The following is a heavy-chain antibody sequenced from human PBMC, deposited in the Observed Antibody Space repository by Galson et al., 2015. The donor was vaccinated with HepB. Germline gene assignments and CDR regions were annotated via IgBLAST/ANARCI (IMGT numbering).Heavy chain of an antibody. D-gene: IGHD3-3*01. Sequence: SLRLSCAASGFTFNNYGMHWVRQAPGKGLEWVAFISYDGTNKLYADSVKGRFTISTDNSKNTLYLQMNSLTTEDTAVYYCAKVGGSYDFWNDYWGQGTLVTVSS. CDR3: AKVGGSYDFWNDY. V-gene: IGHV3-30*18. CDR2: ISYDGTNK. J-gene: IGHJ4*02. CDR1: GFTFNNYG.